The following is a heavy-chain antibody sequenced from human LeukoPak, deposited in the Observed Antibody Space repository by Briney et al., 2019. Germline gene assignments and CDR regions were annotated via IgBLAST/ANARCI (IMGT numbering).Heavy chain of an antibody. D-gene: IGHD5/OR15-5a*01. V-gene: IGHV3-33*01. CDR1: GFIFRNYG. CDR3: ARGVPPDI. J-gene: IGHJ3*02. Sequence: GGSLRLSGAASGFIFRNYGMYWVRQAPGKGLEWVAVIWYDGSNEYYADSVKGRFTISRDNSKNTLYVQMNSLRVEDTAIYYCARGVPPDIWGQGTMVIVSS. CDR2: IWYDGSNE.